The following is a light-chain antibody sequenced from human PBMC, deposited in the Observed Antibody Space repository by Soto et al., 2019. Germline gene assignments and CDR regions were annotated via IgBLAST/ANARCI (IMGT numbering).Light chain of an antibody. J-gene: IGLJ3*02. Sequence: QSVLTQPPSASGTPGQRVTISCSGSSSNIGSYTVNWYQQLPGTAPKLLIYSYNQRPLGVPDRFSGSKSGTSASLAISGLQYEDEADYYCAAWDDSLNGWVFGGGTKLTVL. CDR1: SSNIGSYT. CDR2: SYN. V-gene: IGLV1-44*01. CDR3: AAWDDSLNGWV.